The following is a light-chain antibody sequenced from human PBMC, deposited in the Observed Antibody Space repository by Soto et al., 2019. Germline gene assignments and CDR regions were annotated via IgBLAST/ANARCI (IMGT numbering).Light chain of an antibody. CDR2: GAS. V-gene: IGKV3-20*01. J-gene: IGKJ1*01. Sequence: EIVLTQSPGTLSLSPGDRATLSCRASQSVSSSYLAWYQQEPGQAPGLLIYGASSRATGIPDRFSGSGSGTDFTLTISRLEPEDYAVYYCQQYGRSPPTFGQGTKVDIK. CDR3: QQYGRSPPT. CDR1: QSVSSSY.